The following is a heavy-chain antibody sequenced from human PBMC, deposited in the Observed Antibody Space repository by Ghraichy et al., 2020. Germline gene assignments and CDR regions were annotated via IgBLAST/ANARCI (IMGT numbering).Heavy chain of an antibody. D-gene: IGHD1-26*01. CDR2: ISGSGGST. CDR1: GFTFSSYA. CDR3: AKGHRGSYHPKYFQH. Sequence: GGSLRLSCAASGFTFSSYAMSWVRQAPGKGLEWVSAISGSGGSTYYADSVKGRFTISRDNSKNTLYLQMNSLRAEDTAVYYCAKGHRGSYHPKYFQHWGQGTLVTVSS. J-gene: IGHJ1*01. V-gene: IGHV3-23*01.